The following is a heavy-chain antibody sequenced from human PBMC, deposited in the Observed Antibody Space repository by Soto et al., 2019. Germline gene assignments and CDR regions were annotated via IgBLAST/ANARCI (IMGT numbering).Heavy chain of an antibody. Sequence: TSETLSLTCTVSGGSISSGDYYWSWIRQPPGKGMEWIGYIYYSGSTYYNPSLKSRVTISVDTSKNQFSLKLSSVTAADTAVYYCARRWGSAADYWGQGTLVTVSS. CDR1: GGSISSGDYY. V-gene: IGHV4-30-4*01. CDR2: IYYSGST. D-gene: IGHD2-15*01. J-gene: IGHJ4*02. CDR3: ARRWGSAADY.